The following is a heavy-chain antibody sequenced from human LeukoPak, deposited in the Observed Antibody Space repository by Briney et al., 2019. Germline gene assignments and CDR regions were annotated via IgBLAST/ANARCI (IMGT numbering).Heavy chain of an antibody. D-gene: IGHD3-22*01. CDR1: GGSISSYY. CDR2: IYYSGST. CDR3: ARGKTYYDISKDAFDI. J-gene: IGHJ3*02. Sequence: SETLSLTCTVSGGSISSYYWSWIRQPPGKGLEWIGYIYYSGSTNYNPSLKSRVTISVDTSKNQFSLKLSSVTAADTAVYYCARGKTYYDISKDAFDIWGQGTMFTVSS. V-gene: IGHV4-59*01.